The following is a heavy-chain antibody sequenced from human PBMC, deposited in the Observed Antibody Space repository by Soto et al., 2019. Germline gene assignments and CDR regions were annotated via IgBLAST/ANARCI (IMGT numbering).Heavy chain of an antibody. J-gene: IGHJ1*01. Sequence: EVQLLESGGGLVQPGGSLRLSCAASGFTFSNFDMSWVRQAPGKGLEWVSGISTSGGTTYYADSVKGCFTSSRDNSKNTLYLQMTSLRAEDTAVYYCATGTAAPAHWGQGTLVTVSS. CDR2: ISTSGGTT. CDR3: ATGTAAPAH. D-gene: IGHD6-13*01. V-gene: IGHV3-23*01. CDR1: GFTFSNFD.